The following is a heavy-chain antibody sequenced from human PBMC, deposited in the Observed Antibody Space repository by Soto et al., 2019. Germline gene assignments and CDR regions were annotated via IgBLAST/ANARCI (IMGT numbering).Heavy chain of an antibody. CDR3: ARVLGKVAAAGKNYYYYGMDV. Sequence: SVKVSCKASGGTFSSYAISWVRQAPGQGXEWMGGIIPIFGTANYAQKFQGRVTITADESTSTAYMELSSLRSEDTAVYYCARVLGKVAAAGKNYYYYGMDVWGQGTTVTVSS. CDR1: GGTFSSYA. D-gene: IGHD6-13*01. CDR2: IIPIFGTA. J-gene: IGHJ6*02. V-gene: IGHV1-69*13.